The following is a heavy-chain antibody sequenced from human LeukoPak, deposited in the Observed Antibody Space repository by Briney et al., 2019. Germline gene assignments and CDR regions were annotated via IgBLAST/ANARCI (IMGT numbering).Heavy chain of an antibody. CDR1: GGSINSY. J-gene: IGHJ6*03. Sequence: SETLSLTCTVSGGSINSYWSWIRQPAGKGLEWIGRISGSGTITYNPALQSRLSISIDTSKNQFSLKLMSVTAADTAVYYCARGFLNYDILTGHDPYHYYYMDVWGKGTTVTVSS. D-gene: IGHD3-9*01. V-gene: IGHV4-4*07. CDR2: ISGSGTI. CDR3: ARGFLNYDILTGHDPYHYYYMDV.